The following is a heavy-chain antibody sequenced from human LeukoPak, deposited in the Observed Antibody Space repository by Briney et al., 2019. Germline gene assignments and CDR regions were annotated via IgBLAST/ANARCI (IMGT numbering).Heavy chain of an antibody. CDR3: ARGSSSGSYHPLDP. CDR2: VYYTGSI. CDR1: GGSISSYP. Sequence: SETLSLTCTVPGGSISSYPWSWIRQPPGKGLEWVGYVYYTGSINYNPSLKSRVTISVDTSKNQFSLKLSSVTAADTAVYYCARGSSSGSYHPLDPWGQGTLVTVSS. J-gene: IGHJ5*02. D-gene: IGHD3-10*01. V-gene: IGHV4-59*01.